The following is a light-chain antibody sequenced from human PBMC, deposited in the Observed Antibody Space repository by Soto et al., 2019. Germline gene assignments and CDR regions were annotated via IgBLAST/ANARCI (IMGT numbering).Light chain of an antibody. Sequence: DIHMTQSPSTLSASVGDIVTITCRASQNINKWLAWYQQKPGKAPKLLIYDDSNLESGVPSRLSGSGFGTELILTINRLQTDDFATYFCQRYNKYSITCGQGTRLEIK. CDR3: QRYNKYSIT. J-gene: IGKJ5*01. CDR1: QNINKW. CDR2: DDS. V-gene: IGKV1-5*01.